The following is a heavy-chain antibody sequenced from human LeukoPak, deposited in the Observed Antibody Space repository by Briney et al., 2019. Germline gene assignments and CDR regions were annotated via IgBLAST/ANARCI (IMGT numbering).Heavy chain of an antibody. J-gene: IGHJ4*02. CDR2: IRSKANSYAT. CDR1: GFTFSGSA. V-gene: IGHV3-73*01. CDR3: ASKVLNLGPLAAAGTGSDY. D-gene: IGHD6-13*01. Sequence: GGSLRLSCAASGFTFSGSAMHWVRQASGKGLEWVGRIRSKANSYATAYAASVKGRFTISRDDSKNTAYLQMNSLKTEDTAVYYCASKVLNLGPLAAAGTGSDYWGQGTLVTVSS.